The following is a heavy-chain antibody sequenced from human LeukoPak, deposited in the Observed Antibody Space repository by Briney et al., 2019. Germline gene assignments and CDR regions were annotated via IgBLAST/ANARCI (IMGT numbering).Heavy chain of an antibody. J-gene: IGHJ6*03. CDR3: ARVGGDYSYYYMDV. CDR1: GDSMNSGSYF. D-gene: IGHD2-21*01. V-gene: IGHV4-61*09. Sequence: SETLSLTCTVSGDSMNSGSYFWNWIRQPAGKGLEFIGHIYSSGSTHYNPSLKSRVTISVDTSKNQISLKLSSMTAADTAVYYCARVGGDYSYYYMDVWGKGTSVTVSS. CDR2: IYSSGST.